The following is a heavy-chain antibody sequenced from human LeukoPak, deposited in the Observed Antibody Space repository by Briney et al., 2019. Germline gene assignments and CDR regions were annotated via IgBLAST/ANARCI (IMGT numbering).Heavy chain of an antibody. CDR2: IYYSGST. CDR1: GGSISSGGYY. CDR3: ASRRGGYYYYGMDV. J-gene: IGHJ6*04. V-gene: IGHV4-31*03. Sequence: PSQTLSLTCTVSGGSISSGGYYWSWIRQHPGKGLEWIGYIYYSGSTYYNPSLKSRVTISVDTSKNQFSLKLSSVPAADTAVYYCASRRGGYYYYGMDVWGKGTTVTVSS. D-gene: IGHD3-10*01.